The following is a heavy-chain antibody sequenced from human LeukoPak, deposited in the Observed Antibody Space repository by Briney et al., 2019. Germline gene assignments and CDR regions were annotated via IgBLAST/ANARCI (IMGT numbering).Heavy chain of an antibody. CDR3: ARTRDSDMYYFDS. CDR2: IYYSGST. Sequence: SETLSLTCVMSGYSISSSKWWGWIRPPPGKGLEWIGYIYYSGSTYYNPTLKTRVTMSVDTSKNQFSLKLTSVTAVDTAIYYCARTRDSDMYYFDSWGQGTLVTVS. J-gene: IGHJ4*02. V-gene: IGHV4-28*01. CDR1: GYSISSSKW. D-gene: IGHD5-24*01.